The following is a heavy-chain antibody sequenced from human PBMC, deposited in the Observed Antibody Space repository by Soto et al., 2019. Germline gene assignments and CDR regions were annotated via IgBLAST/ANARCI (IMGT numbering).Heavy chain of an antibody. CDR2: VDCDGRGT. CDR3: GTVFEH. J-gene: IGHJ4*02. CDR1: GITSTNYW. V-gene: IGHV3-74*01. Sequence: EVQLVESGGGSVQPGGSLRLSCVASGITSTNYWMHWVRQVPGKGLVWVARVDCDGRGTSYEDFVKGRFTISRDNAKNTLYHQMNSLQVEETAMYYCGTVFEHWGQGIPVTVSS.